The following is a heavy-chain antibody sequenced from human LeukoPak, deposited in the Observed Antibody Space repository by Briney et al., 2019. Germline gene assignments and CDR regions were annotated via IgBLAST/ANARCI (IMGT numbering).Heavy chain of an antibody. V-gene: IGHV3-23*01. J-gene: IGHJ6*02. CDR3: AKGDYYGSGSFFKNGMDV. CDR1: GFTFSSYA. D-gene: IGHD3-10*01. Sequence: GGSLRLSCAASGFTFSSYAMSWVRQAPGKGLEWVSAVTASAGNTYYANSVKGRFTISRDNSKNTLYLQVTSLRAEDTAVYYCAKGDYYGSGSFFKNGMDVWSQGTTVTVSS. CDR2: VTASAGNT.